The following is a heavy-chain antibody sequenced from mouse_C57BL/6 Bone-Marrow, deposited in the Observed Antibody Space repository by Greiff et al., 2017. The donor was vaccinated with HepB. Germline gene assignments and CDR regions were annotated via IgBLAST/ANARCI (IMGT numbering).Heavy chain of an antibody. V-gene: IGHV1-53*01. CDR3: ARGGSYYYGSMEYYAMDY. Sequence: QVQLQQPGTELVKPGASVKLSCKASGYTFTSYWMHWVKQRPGQGLEWIGNINPSNGGTNYNEKFKSKATLTVDNSSSTADMQLSSLTSEDSAVYYCARGGSYYYGSMEYYAMDYWGQGTSVTVAS. CDR1: GYTFTSYW. J-gene: IGHJ4*01. D-gene: IGHD1-1*01. CDR2: INPSNGGT.